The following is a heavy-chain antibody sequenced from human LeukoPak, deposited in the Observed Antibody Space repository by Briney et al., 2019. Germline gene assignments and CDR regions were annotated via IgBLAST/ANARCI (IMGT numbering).Heavy chain of an antibody. CDR2: IYYSGST. Sequence: KASETLSLTCTVSGGSISSGGYYWSWIRQHPGKGLEWIGYIYYSGSTYYNPSLKSRVTISVDTSKNQFSLKLSSVTAADTAVYYCARAYYDSSGLLGLGYWGQGTLVTVSS. J-gene: IGHJ4*02. D-gene: IGHD3-22*01. CDR1: GGSISSGGYY. CDR3: ARAYYDSSGLLGLGY. V-gene: IGHV4-31*03.